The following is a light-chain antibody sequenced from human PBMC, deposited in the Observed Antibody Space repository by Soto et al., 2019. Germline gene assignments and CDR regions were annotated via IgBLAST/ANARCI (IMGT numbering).Light chain of an antibody. Sequence: DIQMTQSPSSLSASVGDRVIITCQASQDINNHLAWYQQKPGKVPNLLICAASTLQSGVPPRFSGSGSGTYFPLTISSLQHEDVANYYCQRYNSAPKTFGQGTKVEVK. CDR3: QRYNSAPKT. CDR1: QDINNH. CDR2: AAS. J-gene: IGKJ1*01. V-gene: IGKV1-27*01.